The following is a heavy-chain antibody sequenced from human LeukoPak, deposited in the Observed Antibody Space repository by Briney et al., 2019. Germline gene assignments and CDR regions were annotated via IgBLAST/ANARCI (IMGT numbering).Heavy chain of an antibody. Sequence: SVTLSLTCTVSGGSIFNTNYYWASGRQPPGRGLEWLGGIYYPGSTYYKPSLKSRLTISIDTSNNQFFLKLTFVTAEDTAVYYCAGQPWGYHSWFDPWGQGSLVTVSS. V-gene: IGHV4-39*01. CDR1: GGSIFNTNYY. D-gene: IGHD5-12*01. J-gene: IGHJ5*02. CDR2: IYYPGST. CDR3: AGQPWGYHSWFDP.